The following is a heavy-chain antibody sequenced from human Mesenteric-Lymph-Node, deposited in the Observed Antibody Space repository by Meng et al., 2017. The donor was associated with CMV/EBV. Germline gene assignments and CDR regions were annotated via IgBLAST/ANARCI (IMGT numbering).Heavy chain of an antibody. CDR1: GGSISSSSYY. D-gene: IGHD6-13*01. V-gene: IGHV4-39*07. Sequence: SETLSLTCTVSGGSISSSSYYWGWIRQPPGKGLEWIGSIYYSGRTYYNPSLKSRVTISVDTSKNQFSLKLSSVTATDTAVYYCARDSSSWDNDAFDIWGQGTMVTVSS. CDR3: ARDSSSWDNDAFDI. J-gene: IGHJ3*02. CDR2: IYYSGRT.